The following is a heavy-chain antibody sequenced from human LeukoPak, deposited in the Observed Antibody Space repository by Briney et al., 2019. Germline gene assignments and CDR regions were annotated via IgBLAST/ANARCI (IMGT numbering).Heavy chain of an antibody. CDR3: VKATTTFYYEY. V-gene: IGHV3-64D*06. Sequence: GGSLRLSCSASGFTFSSYAMHWVRQAPGKGLEYVSAISSEGGSTFYADSVKGRFTISRDNSKSTLFLQMGSLRAEDTAVYHCVKATTTFYYEYWGQGTRVTVSS. CDR1: GFTFSSYA. J-gene: IGHJ4*02. CDR2: ISSEGGST. D-gene: IGHD1-26*01.